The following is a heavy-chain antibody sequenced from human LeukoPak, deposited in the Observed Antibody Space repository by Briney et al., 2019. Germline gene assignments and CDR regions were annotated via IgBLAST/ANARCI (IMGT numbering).Heavy chain of an antibody. V-gene: IGHV4-39*01. CDR1: GGSISSSSYY. D-gene: IGHD1-1*01. J-gene: IGHJ3*02. CDR3: ARQYNYYDAFDI. CDR2: MYYRGST. Sequence: MSSETLSLTCTVSGGSISSSSYYWGWLRQPPWKGLEWIGRMYYRGSTYYNQSLKSRVTISVDTSNTQISLKLSSVAAADTAVYYCARQYNYYDAFDIWGQGTMVTVSS.